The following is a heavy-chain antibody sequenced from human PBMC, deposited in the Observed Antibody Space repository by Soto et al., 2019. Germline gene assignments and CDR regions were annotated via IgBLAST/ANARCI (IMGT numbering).Heavy chain of an antibody. V-gene: IGHV1-69*13. CDR3: ARMGEEQQLAPYYYGMDV. Sequence: SVKVSCKASGGTFSSYATSWVRQAPGQGLEWMGGIIPIFGTANYAQKFQGRVTITADESTSTAYMELSSLRSEDTAVYYCARMGEEQQLAPYYYGMDVWGQGTTVTVSS. J-gene: IGHJ6*02. CDR1: GGTFSSYA. CDR2: IIPIFGTA. D-gene: IGHD6-13*01.